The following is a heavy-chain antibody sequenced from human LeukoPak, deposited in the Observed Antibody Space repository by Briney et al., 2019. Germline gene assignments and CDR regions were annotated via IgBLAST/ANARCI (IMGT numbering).Heavy chain of an antibody. D-gene: IGHD3-22*01. CDR2: INPSGGST. J-gene: IGHJ4*02. CDR1: GYTFTNYY. CDR3: ARDVASSGYFWD. Sequence: ASVKVSCKASGYTFTNYYMHWVRQAPGQGLEWTGIINPSGGSTTYAQKFQGRVTMTRDSSTSTVYMELRSLRSEDTAVYYCARDVASSGYFWDWGQGTLVTVSS. V-gene: IGHV1-46*01.